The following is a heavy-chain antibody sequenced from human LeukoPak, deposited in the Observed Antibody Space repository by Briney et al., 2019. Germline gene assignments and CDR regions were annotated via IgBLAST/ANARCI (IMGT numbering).Heavy chain of an antibody. D-gene: IGHD3-16*02. Sequence: ASVKVSCKASGCTFTGYYMHWVRQAPGQGLEWMGRINPNSGGTNYAQKFQGRVTMTRDTSISTAYMELSRLRSDDTAVYYCARETDVWGSYRFDYWGQGTLVTVSS. J-gene: IGHJ4*02. CDR3: ARETDVWGSYRFDY. V-gene: IGHV1-2*06. CDR1: GCTFTGYY. CDR2: INPNSGGT.